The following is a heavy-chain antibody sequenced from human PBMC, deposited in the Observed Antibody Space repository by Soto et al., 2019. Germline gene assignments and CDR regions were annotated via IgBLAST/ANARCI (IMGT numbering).Heavy chain of an antibody. D-gene: IGHD2-2*01. CDR3: ARHPMPYYYFDS. CDR1: GGSISDNSYF. Sequence: SETLSFTCTVSGGSISDNSYFWGWIRQPPRKELEWIASIYYSGGNYYNPSLKSRVSISVDTSKNQFSLRLSSVTAADTAVYYCARHPMPYYYFDSWGQGTLVTVSS. CDR2: IYYSGGN. J-gene: IGHJ4*02. V-gene: IGHV4-39*01.